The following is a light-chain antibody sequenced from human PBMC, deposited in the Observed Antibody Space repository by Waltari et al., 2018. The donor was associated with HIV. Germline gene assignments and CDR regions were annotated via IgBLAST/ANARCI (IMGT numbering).Light chain of an antibody. CDR2: AAS. J-gene: IGKJ5*01. Sequence: AIRMTQSPSSFSASTGDRVTITCRASQGISSYLAWCQQKPGEALKLLIYAASTLQSGVPSRFSGSGSGTDFTLTISCLQSEDFATYYCQQYYSYPITFGQGTRLEIK. V-gene: IGKV1-8*01. CDR3: QQYYSYPIT. CDR1: QGISSY.